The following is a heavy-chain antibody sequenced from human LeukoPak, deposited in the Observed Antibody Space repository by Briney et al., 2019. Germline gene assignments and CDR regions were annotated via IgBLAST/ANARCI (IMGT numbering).Heavy chain of an antibody. CDR2: ISAYNGNT. J-gene: IGHJ3*02. CDR1: GYTFTGYY. CDR3: ARDSSGWYKGAFDI. D-gene: IGHD6-19*01. V-gene: IGHV1-18*04. Sequence: ASVKVSCKASGYTFTGYYMHWVRQAPGQGLEWMGWISAYNGNTNYAQKLQGRVTMTTDTSTSTAYMELRSLRSDDTAVYYCARDSSGWYKGAFDIWGQGTMVTVSS.